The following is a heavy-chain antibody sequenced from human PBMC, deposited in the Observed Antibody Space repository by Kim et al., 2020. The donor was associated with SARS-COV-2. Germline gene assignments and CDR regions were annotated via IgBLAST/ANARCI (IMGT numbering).Heavy chain of an antibody. CDR2: IRSKAYGGTT. CDR1: GFTFGDYA. J-gene: IGHJ6*03. Sequence: GGSLRLSCTASGFTFGDYAMSWVRQAPGKGLEWVGFIRSKAYGGTTEYAASVKGRFTISRDESKSIAYLQMNSLKTEDTAVYYCTRDRLRITIVGVVILFDYYMDVWGKGTTLTVSS. D-gene: IGHD3-3*01. CDR3: TRDRLRITIVGVVILFDYYMDV. V-gene: IGHV3-49*04.